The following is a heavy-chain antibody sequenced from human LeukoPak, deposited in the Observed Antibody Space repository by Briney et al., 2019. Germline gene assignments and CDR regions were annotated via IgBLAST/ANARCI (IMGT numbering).Heavy chain of an antibody. CDR3: ARDRDYAFDY. V-gene: IGHV3-48*02. CDR1: GFTFSSYS. Sequence: GGSLRLSCAASGFTFSSYSMNWVRQAPGKGLEWVSYISPSSSAIDHADSVKGRFTISRDNAKNSLYLQMNSLRDEDTAVYYCARDRDYAFDYWGQGIRVTVSS. D-gene: IGHD4-17*01. CDR2: ISPSSSAI. J-gene: IGHJ4*02.